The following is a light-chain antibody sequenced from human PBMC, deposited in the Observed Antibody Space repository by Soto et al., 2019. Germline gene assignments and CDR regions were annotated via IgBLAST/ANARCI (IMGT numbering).Light chain of an antibody. J-gene: IGKJ1*01. V-gene: IGKV4-1*01. CDR1: QTVLYSSNNKNY. CDR2: WAS. Sequence: DIVMTQSPESLAVSLGERATINCKSSQTVLYSSNNKNYLAWYQQKPGQSPKLLVYWASTRDSGVPARFSGSGSGTDFTLTISSLQAEDVAVYYCQQYYTTPWTFGQGTKVEVK. CDR3: QQYYTTPWT.